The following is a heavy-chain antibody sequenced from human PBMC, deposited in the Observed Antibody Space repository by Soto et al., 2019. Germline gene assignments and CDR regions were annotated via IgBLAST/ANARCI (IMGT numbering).Heavy chain of an antibody. CDR2: ISGSGGRT. D-gene: IGHD6-13*01. CDR3: AKAGLGIAAAPLGYYYMDV. CDR1: GFTFSNYA. Sequence: EVQLLESGGGLVQPGGSLRLSCAASGFTFSNYAMSWVRQAPGKGLEWVSAISGSGGRTYYADSVKGRFTISRDNSKNTLYLQMNSLRAEDTAVYYCAKAGLGIAAAPLGYYYMDVWGKGTTVTVSS. V-gene: IGHV3-23*01. J-gene: IGHJ6*03.